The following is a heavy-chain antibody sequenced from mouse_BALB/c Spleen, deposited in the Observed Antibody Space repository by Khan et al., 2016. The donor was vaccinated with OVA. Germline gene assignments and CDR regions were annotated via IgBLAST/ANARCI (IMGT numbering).Heavy chain of an antibody. D-gene: IGHD2-1*01. V-gene: IGHV3-6*02. CDR2: ISYDGSN. CDR3: ASKSYGNGAY. J-gene: IGHJ3*01. CDR1: GYSITSGYY. Sequence: VQRQESGPGLVKPSQSLSLTCSVTGYSITSGYYWNWIRQFPGNRLEWMGYISYDGSNNYNPSPKNRISNTREPSKKQFFLQLNSVTTEDTATYYCASKSYGNGAYWDQGPLVTVPA.